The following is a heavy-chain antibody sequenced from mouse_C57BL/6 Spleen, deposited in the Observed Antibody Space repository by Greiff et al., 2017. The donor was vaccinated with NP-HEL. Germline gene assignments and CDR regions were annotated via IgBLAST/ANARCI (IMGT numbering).Heavy chain of an antibody. CDR1: GYTFTSYG. J-gene: IGHJ2*01. CDR2: IYPRSGNT. V-gene: IGHV1-81*01. D-gene: IGHD2-3*01. Sequence: VQLQESGAELARPGASVKLSCKASGYTFTSYGISWVKQRTGQGLEWIGEIYPRSGNTYYNEKFKGKATLTADKSSSTAYMELRSLTSEDSAVSFCASSSLYDCYYNYFDYWGQGTTLTVSS. CDR3: ASSSLYDCYYNYFDY.